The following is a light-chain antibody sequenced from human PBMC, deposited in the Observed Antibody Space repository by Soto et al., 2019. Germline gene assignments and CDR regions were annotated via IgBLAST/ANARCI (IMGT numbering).Light chain of an antibody. V-gene: IGKV3-15*01. J-gene: IGKJ1*01. CDR1: ESVSSN. CDR3: QQCNNWPQWT. CDR2: GAS. Sequence: EIVMTQSPAILSVSPGERATLSCRASESVSSNLAWYQQKPGQAPRLLISGASTRATGIPVRFSGSGSGTDFTLTISSLEPEDFAVYYCQQCNNWPQWTFGQGTKVDIK.